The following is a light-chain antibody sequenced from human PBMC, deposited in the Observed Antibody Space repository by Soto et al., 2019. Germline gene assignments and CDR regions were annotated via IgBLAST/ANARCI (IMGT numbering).Light chain of an antibody. J-gene: IGLJ2*01. CDR3: CSFTVDSTLV. CDR2: EVS. V-gene: IGLV2-18*02. CDR1: SSDIGGYNR. Sequence: QSVLTQPPSVSGSPGQSVTISCTGTSSDIGGYNRVSWYQQPPGTAPKLLIYEVSNRPSGVPDRFSGSKSGNTASLTISGLQAEDEADYYCCSFTVDSTLVFGGGTKLTVL.